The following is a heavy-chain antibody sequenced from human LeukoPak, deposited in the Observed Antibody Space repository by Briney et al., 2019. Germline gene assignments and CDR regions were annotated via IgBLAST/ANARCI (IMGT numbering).Heavy chain of an antibody. CDR1: GFTFSDYA. Sequence: PGGSLRLSCVASGFTFSDYAMTWVRQAPGKGLEWVSAITGSGDRTYYADSVKGRFTFSRDNSKTTLYLQMNSLRTEDTAVYYCAKESTWTGTDTNYFDYWGQGTLVTVSS. CDR2: ITGSGDRT. V-gene: IGHV3-23*01. D-gene: IGHD3/OR15-3a*01. CDR3: AKESTWTGTDTNYFDY. J-gene: IGHJ4*02.